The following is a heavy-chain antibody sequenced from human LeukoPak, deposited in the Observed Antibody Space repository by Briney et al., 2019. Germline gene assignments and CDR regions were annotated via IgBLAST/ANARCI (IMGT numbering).Heavy chain of an antibody. Sequence: GGSLRLSCAASGFTVSNSYMTWVRQAPGKGLEWVSVIYRDGSTYYAGSVKGRFTISRDNSKNTLYLQMNSLRAEDTAVYYCAKTGGPWDWGQGALVTVSS. CDR2: IYRDGST. J-gene: IGHJ4*02. CDR1: GFTVSNSY. CDR3: AKTGGPWD. V-gene: IGHV3-53*01. D-gene: IGHD7-27*01.